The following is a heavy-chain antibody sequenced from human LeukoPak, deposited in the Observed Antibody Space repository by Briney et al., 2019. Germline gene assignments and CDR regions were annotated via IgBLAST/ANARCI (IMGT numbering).Heavy chain of an antibody. Sequence: PSETLSLTCSVSGDSVRSDSHYWSWIRQPPGKGLVWIGNVYYSGRTAYNPSLKSRVTISVDISKNQFSLQLNSVTAADTAVYYCVRETATYYYDSRGYYRQIEVFDIWGQGTPVIVSS. V-gene: IGHV4-61*01. CDR2: VYYSGRT. CDR1: GDSVRSDSHY. D-gene: IGHD3-22*01. CDR3: VRETATYYYDSRGYYRQIEVFDI. J-gene: IGHJ3*02.